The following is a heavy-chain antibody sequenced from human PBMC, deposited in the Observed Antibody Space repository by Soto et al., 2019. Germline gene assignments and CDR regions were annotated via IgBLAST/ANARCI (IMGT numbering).Heavy chain of an antibody. V-gene: IGHV1-69*06. D-gene: IGHD1-26*01. J-gene: IGHJ6*02. Sequence: QVQLVQSGAEVKKPGSSVKVSCKASGGTFSSYAISWVRQAPGQGLEWMGGIIPIFGTANYAQKSQGRVTITADKSTSTAYMELGSLRSEDTAVYYCATTRWEDYYYGMDGWGQGTTVTVSS. CDR1: GGTFSSYA. CDR3: ATTRWEDYYYGMDG. CDR2: IIPIFGTA.